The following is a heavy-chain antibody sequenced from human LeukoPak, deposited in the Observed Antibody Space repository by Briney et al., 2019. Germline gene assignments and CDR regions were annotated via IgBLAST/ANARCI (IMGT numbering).Heavy chain of an antibody. CDR1: GFTFSSYA. Sequence: PGGSLRLSSAASGFTFSSYAMSWVRQAPGKGLEWVSAISGSGGSTYYADSVKGRFTISRDNSKNTLYLQMNSLRAEDTAVYYCAKERPYYYDSSGLVDYWGQGTLVTVSS. CDR2: ISGSGGST. J-gene: IGHJ4*02. V-gene: IGHV3-23*01. CDR3: AKERPYYYDSSGLVDY. D-gene: IGHD3-22*01.